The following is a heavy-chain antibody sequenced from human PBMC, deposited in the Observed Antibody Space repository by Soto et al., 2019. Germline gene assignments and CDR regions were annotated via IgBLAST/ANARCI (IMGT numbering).Heavy chain of an antibody. J-gene: IGHJ4*02. D-gene: IGHD3-22*01. Sequence: SETLSLTCTVSGGSISSSSYYWGWIRQPPGKGLEWIGSIYYSGSTYYNPSLKSRVTISVDTSKNQFSLKLSSVTAADTAVYYCARSLRSYYYDSSGYYPYWGQGTLVTVSS. CDR3: ARSLRSYYYDSSGYYPY. CDR1: GGSISSSSYY. CDR2: IYYSGST. V-gene: IGHV4-39*07.